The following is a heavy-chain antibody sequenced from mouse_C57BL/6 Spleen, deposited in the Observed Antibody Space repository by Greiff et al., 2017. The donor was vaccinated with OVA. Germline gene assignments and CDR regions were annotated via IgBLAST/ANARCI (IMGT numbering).Heavy chain of an antibody. CDR1: GYAFSSSW. Sequence: MQGVESGPELVKPGASVKISCKASGYAFSSSWMNWVKQRPGKGLEWIGRIYPGDGDTNYNGKFKGKATLTADKSSSTAYMQLSSLTSEDSAVYFCARGITTVVATSYFDYWGQGTTLTVSS. CDR3: ARGITTVVATSYFDY. J-gene: IGHJ2*01. CDR2: IYPGDGDT. V-gene: IGHV1-82*01. D-gene: IGHD1-1*01.